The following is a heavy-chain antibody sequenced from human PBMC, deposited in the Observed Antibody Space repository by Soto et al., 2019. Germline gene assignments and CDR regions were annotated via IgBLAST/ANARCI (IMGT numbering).Heavy chain of an antibody. CDR2: IHHSGAT. CDR1: GDSITGDNW. J-gene: IGHJ6*02. CDR3: ATQGFYRMGV. V-gene: IGHV4-4*02. Sequence: QVQLQESGPGLVQPSGTLSLTCAVSGDSITGDNWWSWVRQPPGKGLEWIGEIHHSGATNYNPSLQSRVTISVDKSKNQFSLTLNSVTAADTAMFYCATQGFYRMGVWGRGTTVTVSS.